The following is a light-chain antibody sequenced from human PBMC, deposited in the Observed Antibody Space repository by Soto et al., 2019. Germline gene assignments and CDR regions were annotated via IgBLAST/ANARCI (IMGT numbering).Light chain of an antibody. CDR2: KVS. CDR1: QILVHSDGIAY. V-gene: IGKV2-30*02. CDR3: MQWEDWLIT. J-gene: IGKJ5*01. Sequence: VMTLSPVALPVTLGRPCSISCSSNQILVHSDGIAYFSWFQQRPGRSPRRLIYKVSNRDSGVPARFSGSGSGTDFALKISRVEAEDVGVYYCMQWEDWLITFGQGTRLEIK.